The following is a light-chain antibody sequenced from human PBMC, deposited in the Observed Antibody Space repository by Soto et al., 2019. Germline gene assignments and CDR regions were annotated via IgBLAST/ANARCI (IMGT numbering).Light chain of an antibody. Sequence: DIQMTQSRSTLSASVGDRVTITCRASQDINIWLAWYQQKPGKAPKLLIYKASTLERGVPSRFIGSGSGTDFTLAFSSLQPDDFATYYCQQYSSDSKTFGQGTRLDIK. CDR3: QQYSSDSKT. CDR1: QDINIW. J-gene: IGKJ2*01. V-gene: IGKV1-5*03. CDR2: KAS.